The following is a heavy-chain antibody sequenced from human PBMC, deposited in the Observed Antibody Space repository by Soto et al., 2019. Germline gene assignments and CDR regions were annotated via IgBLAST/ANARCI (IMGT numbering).Heavy chain of an antibody. V-gene: IGHV3-7*01. CDR1: GFTFSSFW. D-gene: IGHD1-26*01. J-gene: IGHJ4*02. CDR2: IKQDGGEK. CDR3: VRDRSGSYLEGFDY. Sequence: LRLSCAASGFTFSSFWMTWVRQAPGKGLEWVANIKQDGGEKYYVDSVKGRFTISRDNARNSLFLEMKSLRSEDTAVYSCVRDRSGSYLEGFDYWGQGTLVTVSS.